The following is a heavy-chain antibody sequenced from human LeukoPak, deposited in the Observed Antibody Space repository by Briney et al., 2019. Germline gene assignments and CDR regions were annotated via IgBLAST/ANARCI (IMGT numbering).Heavy chain of an antibody. CDR2: INYSGTT. CDR3: ARLSDY. J-gene: IGHJ4*02. V-gene: IGHV4-39*01. Sequence: SETLSLTCTVSGGAISSDNYYWGWIRQPPGKGLGWIGSINYSGTTYYNPSLKSRVSISVDTSRTQFSLRLSSVTAADTAVYYCARLSDYWGQGTLVTVSS. CDR1: GGAISSDNYY.